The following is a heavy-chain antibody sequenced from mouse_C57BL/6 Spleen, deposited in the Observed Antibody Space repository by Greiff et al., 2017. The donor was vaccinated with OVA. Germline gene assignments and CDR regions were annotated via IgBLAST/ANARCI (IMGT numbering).Heavy chain of an antibody. CDR2: ISSGSSTI. D-gene: IGHD2-4*01. CDR1: GFTFSDYG. V-gene: IGHV5-17*01. Sequence: EVKLMESGGGLVKPGGSLKLSCAASGFTFSDYGMHWVRQAPEKGLEWVAYISSGSSTIYYADTVKGRLTISRDNAKNTLFLQMTSLRSEDTAMYYCAKYDYDDAMDYWGQGTSVTVSS. J-gene: IGHJ4*01. CDR3: AKYDYDDAMDY.